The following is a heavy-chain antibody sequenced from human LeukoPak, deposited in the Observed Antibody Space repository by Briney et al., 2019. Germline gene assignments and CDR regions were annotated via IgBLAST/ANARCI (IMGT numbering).Heavy chain of an antibody. CDR1: GGTFSSYA. V-gene: IGHV1-69*13. Sequence: ASVKVSCKASGGTFSSYAISWVRQVPGQGLEWMGGIIPIFGTANYAQKFQGRVTITADESTSTAYMELSSLRSEDTAVYYCVREVSMVRGVITFYHYNGMDVWGQGTAVTVSS. CDR2: IIPIFGTA. CDR3: VREVSMVRGVITFYHYNGMDV. D-gene: IGHD3-10*01. J-gene: IGHJ6*02.